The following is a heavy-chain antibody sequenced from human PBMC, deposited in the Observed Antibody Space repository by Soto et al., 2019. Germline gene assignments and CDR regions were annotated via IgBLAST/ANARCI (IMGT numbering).Heavy chain of an antibody. V-gene: IGHV1-18*01. Sequence: AAMKVSCKASGYIFSTHGINWVRQAPGQGLEWMGWINPYNGKTNYAQKFQGRVTMTTETSRKTAYMELRSLRSDDTAVYYCARVQIVVVVGGTPADYWGQGTLVTVSS. CDR1: GYIFSTHG. D-gene: IGHD2-15*01. CDR2: INPYNGKT. CDR3: ARVQIVVVVGGTPADY. J-gene: IGHJ4*02.